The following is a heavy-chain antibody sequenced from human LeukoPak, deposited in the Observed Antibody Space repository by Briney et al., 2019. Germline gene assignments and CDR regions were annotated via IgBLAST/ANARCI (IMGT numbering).Heavy chain of an antibody. CDR3: ARVICTAGSCFQNDY. V-gene: IGHV3-48*03. CDR1: GSTFSTFE. J-gene: IGHJ4*02. Sequence: PGGSLTLPRTAPGSTFSTFEMNLVRQSPGKGLQWVAYINSGATSEYYADSVKGRFTISRDNAKNSLYLQMNSLGVQDTAIYYCARVICTAGSCFQNDYWGQGTLVTVSS. D-gene: IGHD2-8*02. CDR2: INSGATSE.